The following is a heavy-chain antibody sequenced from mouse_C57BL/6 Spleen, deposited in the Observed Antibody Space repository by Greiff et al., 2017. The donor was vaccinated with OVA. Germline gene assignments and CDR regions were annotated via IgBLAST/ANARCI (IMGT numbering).Heavy chain of an antibody. D-gene: IGHD1-1*01. CDR1: GYTFTSYW. CDR3: AIIYYGSSSFAY. CDR2: IHPSDSDT. V-gene: IGHV1-74*01. J-gene: IGHJ3*01. Sequence: QVQLQQPGAELVKPGASVKVSCKASGYTFTSYWMHWVKQRPGQGLEWIGRIHPSDSDTNYNQKFKGKATLTVDKASSTAYMQLSSLTSEDSAVYYCAIIYYGSSSFAYWGQGTLVTVSA.